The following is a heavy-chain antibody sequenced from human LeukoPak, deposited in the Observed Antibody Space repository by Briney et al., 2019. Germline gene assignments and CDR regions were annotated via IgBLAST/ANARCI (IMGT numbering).Heavy chain of an antibody. CDR3: ARDSLGSGFDY. Sequence: GGSLRLSCAASGFTFSSYAMHWVRQAPGKGLEWVAVISYDGSNKYYADSVKGRFAISRDNSKNSLYLQMNSPRAEDTAVYYCARDSLGSGFDYWGQGTLVTVSS. CDR2: ISYDGSNK. V-gene: IGHV3-30*09. J-gene: IGHJ4*02. D-gene: IGHD3-10*01. CDR1: GFTFSSYA.